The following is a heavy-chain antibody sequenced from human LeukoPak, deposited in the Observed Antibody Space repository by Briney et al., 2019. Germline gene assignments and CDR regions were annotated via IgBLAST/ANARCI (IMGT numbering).Heavy chain of an antibody. D-gene: IGHD2-21*02. V-gene: IGHV4-4*07. J-gene: IGHJ4*02. CDR1: GGSISSYH. Sequence: SETLSLTCTVSGGSISSYHWSWIRQPAGKGLEWIGRIYTSGSTNYNPSLKSRVTMSVDTSKNQFSLKLSSVTAADTAVYYCASFSAYCGGDCPFDYWGQGTLVTVSS. CDR3: ASFSAYCGGDCPFDY. CDR2: IYTSGST.